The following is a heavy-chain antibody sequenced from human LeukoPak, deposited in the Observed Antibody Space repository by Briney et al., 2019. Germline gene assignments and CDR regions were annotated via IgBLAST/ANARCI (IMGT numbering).Heavy chain of an antibody. D-gene: IGHD5-18*01. Sequence: PGGSLRLSCAASGFTFSSYGMHWVRQAPGKGLEWVAVIWYDGSNKYYADSVKGRFTISRDNSKNTLYLRMNSLRAEDTAVYYCAREGTKIQLWLRPKYYFDYWGQGTLVTVSS. V-gene: IGHV3-33*01. CDR1: GFTFSSYG. CDR2: IWYDGSNK. J-gene: IGHJ4*02. CDR3: AREGTKIQLWLRPKYYFDY.